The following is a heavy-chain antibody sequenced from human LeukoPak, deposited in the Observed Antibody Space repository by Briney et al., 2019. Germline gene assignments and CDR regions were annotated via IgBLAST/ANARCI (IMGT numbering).Heavy chain of an antibody. CDR2: IYPGDSDT. J-gene: IGHJ3*01. D-gene: IGHD2-2*01. CDR3: ARQYCTSTSCYRVNAFDV. Sequence: GESLKISCKGSGYSFTSYCIGWVRQVPGKGLEWMGIIYPGDSDTRYSPSFQGQVTISADKSISTAYLQWSSLKASDTAMYYCARQYCTSTSCYRVNAFDVWGQGTMVTVSS. V-gene: IGHV5-51*01. CDR1: GYSFTSYC.